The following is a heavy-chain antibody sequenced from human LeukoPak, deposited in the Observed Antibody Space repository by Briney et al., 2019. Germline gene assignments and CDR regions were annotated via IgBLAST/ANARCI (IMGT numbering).Heavy chain of an antibody. V-gene: IGHV3-23*01. Sequence: PGGSLRLSCSASAFPFNTYAMNWVRQAPGKGLEWVSTISGFGGSTFYADSVKGRFTISRDNSKNTLYLEMHSLRAEDTAVYYCAKVVLGANLDAFDSWGQGTMVIVSS. D-gene: IGHD1-26*01. CDR3: AKVVLGANLDAFDS. CDR1: AFPFNTYA. J-gene: IGHJ3*01. CDR2: ISGFGGST.